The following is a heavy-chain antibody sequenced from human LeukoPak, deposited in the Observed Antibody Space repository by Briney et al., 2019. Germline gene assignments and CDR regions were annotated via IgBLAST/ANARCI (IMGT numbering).Heavy chain of an antibody. V-gene: IGHV3-9*01. CDR3: VKDLLGELYPSPFDY. CDR2: ISWNSINV. Sequence: PGGSLRLSCAASGFTFSSYAMSWVRQAPGKGLEWVSGISWNSINVGYADSVKGRFTISRDNAEKTLYLRMNSLRPEDTALYYCVKDLLGELYPSPFDYWGQGTLVTVSS. CDR1: GFTFSSYA. D-gene: IGHD3-16*01. J-gene: IGHJ4*02.